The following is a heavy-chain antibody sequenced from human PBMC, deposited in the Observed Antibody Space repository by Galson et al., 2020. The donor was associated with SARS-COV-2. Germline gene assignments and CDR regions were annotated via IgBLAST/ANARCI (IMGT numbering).Heavy chain of an antibody. D-gene: IGHD7-27*01. J-gene: IGHJ5*01. Sequence: GGSLRLSCAASGFTFSSYAMTWVRQAPGKGLEWLSYISMSGITIYYADSVKGRFTISRDNAENSLYLQMNSLRAEDTGIYYCATGDVWFESWGQGTLVTVSS. CDR3: ATGDVWFES. CDR2: ISMSGITI. V-gene: IGHV3-48*03. CDR1: GFTFSSYA.